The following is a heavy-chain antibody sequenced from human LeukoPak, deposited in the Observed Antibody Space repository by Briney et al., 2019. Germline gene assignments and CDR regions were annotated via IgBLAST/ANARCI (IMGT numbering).Heavy chain of an antibody. CDR3: ARSSGSFSDY. J-gene: IGHJ4*02. CDR2: TNPNSGST. V-gene: IGHV1-8*01. D-gene: IGHD6-19*01. CDR1: GYTFTSYD. Sequence: ASVKVSCKASGYTFTSYDINWVRQATGPGLEWMGWTNPNSGSTGYAQKFQGRVRMTRNTSIRTAYMELSRLRSEDTAVYYCARSSGSFSDYWGQGTLVTVSS.